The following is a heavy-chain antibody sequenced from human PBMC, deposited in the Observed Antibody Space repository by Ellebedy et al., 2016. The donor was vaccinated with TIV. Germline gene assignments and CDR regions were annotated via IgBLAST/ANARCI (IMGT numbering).Heavy chain of an antibody. J-gene: IGHJ4*02. CDR1: GGSVSSTRYY. CDR2: VYYSGSP. D-gene: IGHD2-21*02. V-gene: IGHV4-39*01. Sequence: MPSETLSLTCSVSGGSVSSTRYYWAWLRQPPGKGLESIGSVYYSGSPYYNPSFKSRVTLPADTSKNQFSLNLRTVTAADTAVYYCARTDPWQPIDDWGQGILVSVSS. CDR3: ARTDPWQPIDD.